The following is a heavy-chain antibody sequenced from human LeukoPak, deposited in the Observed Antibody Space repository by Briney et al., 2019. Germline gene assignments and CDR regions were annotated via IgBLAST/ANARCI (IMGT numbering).Heavy chain of an antibody. CDR2: MNPKSGNT. J-gene: IGHJ6*02. Sequence: GSVKVSCMASGYTFTSYDINWVRRAPGQGVEGMGWMNPKSGNTGYAQKFQGRVTMTRNTSISTAYMELSSLRSEDTAVYYCARFDIVVVPAASRHYYYYGMDVWGQGTTVTVSS. CDR1: GYTFTSYD. V-gene: IGHV1-8*01. CDR3: ARFDIVVVPAASRHYYYYGMDV. D-gene: IGHD2-2*01.